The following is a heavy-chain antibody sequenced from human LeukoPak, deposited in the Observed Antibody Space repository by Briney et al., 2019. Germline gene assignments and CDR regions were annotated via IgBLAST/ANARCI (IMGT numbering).Heavy chain of an antibody. D-gene: IGHD5-24*01. CDR1: GFTFSSYS. CDR2: ISSSSSYI. CDR3: VRDHQLRDPGC. J-gene: IGHJ4*02. Sequence: GGSLRLSCAASGFTFSSYSMNWVRQAPGKGLEWVSSISSSSSYIYYADSLKGRFTISRDNAKNSLYLQMNSLRAEDTAVYYCVRDHQLRDPGCWGQGTLVTVSS. V-gene: IGHV3-21*01.